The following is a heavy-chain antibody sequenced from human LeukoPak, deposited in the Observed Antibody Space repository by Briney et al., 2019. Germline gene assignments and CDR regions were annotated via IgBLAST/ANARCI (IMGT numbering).Heavy chain of an antibody. CDR2: ISRSSTSI. J-gene: IGHJ4*02. CDR3: VRERFHGSGAPKFDF. D-gene: IGHD3-10*01. Sequence: GGSLRLSCAASGFTFSSYSMNWVRQAPGKGLEWVSSISRSSTSIDYADSVKGRFTISRDNAMNSMYLQMNSLRVEDTAVYYCVRERFHGSGAPKFDFWGRGTLLTVSS. CDR1: GFTFSSYS. V-gene: IGHV3-21*01.